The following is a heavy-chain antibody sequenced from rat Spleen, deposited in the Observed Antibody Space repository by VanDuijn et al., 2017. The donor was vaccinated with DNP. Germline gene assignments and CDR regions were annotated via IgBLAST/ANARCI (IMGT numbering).Heavy chain of an antibody. CDR3: ARGYRYNPPYTMDV. CDR1: GFSLTSNG. CDR2: IWTGGST. Sequence: QVQLKESGPGLVQPSQTLSLTCTVSGFSLTSNGVHWVRQPPGKGLEWVGAIWTGGSTEYNSALKSRLSISRDNFKSQVFLKMDSRQTEDTAIYFCARGYRYNPPYTMDVWGQGTSVTVSS. D-gene: IGHD1-5*01. V-gene: IGHV2-1*01. J-gene: IGHJ4*01.